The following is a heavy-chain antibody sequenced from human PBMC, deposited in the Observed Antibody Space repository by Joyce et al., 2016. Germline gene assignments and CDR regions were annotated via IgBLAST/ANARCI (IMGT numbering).Heavy chain of an antibody. Sequence: QVQLQESGPGLVKPSETLSLSCNVAGASINSPDFYWSWVRQPPGKGLEWIGYIYKTGTTYYSPSLKSRVTISLDTSNNRLSLQLTSVTAADTAVYFCASVEYSGSVYRTCDSWGQGILVTVSP. CDR1: GASINSPDFY. J-gene: IGHJ4*02. CDR3: ASVEYSGSVYRTCDS. D-gene: IGHD5-12*01. CDR2: IYKTGTT. V-gene: IGHV4-30-4*01.